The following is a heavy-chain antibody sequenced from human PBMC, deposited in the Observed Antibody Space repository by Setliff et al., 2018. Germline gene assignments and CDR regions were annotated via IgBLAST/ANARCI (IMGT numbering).Heavy chain of an antibody. CDR3: AQTKGFVDGYLDP. D-gene: IGHD2-21*02. CDR2: INGNSGVT. J-gene: IGHJ5*02. V-gene: IGHV1-2*02. CDR1: ADTFTGYY. Sequence: GASVKVSCKASADTFTGYYVHWVRQAPGQGLEWMGWINGNSGVTKYAQKFQGRVTMTSDTSISIVYMGLTRLTSDDTAVYYCAQTKGFVDGYLDPWGQGTLVTVSS.